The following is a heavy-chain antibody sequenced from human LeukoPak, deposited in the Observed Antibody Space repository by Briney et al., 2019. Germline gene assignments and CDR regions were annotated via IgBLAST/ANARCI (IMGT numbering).Heavy chain of an antibody. D-gene: IGHD1-26*01. CDR2: MNPNSGNT. Sequence: GASVTVSCKASGYTFTSYDINWVRQAPGQGLEWMGWMNPNSGNTGYAQKFQGRVTMTRNTSISTAYMELSSLRSEDTAVYYCAAVIASGELLTNWFDPWGQGTLVTVSS. V-gene: IGHV1-8*01. J-gene: IGHJ5*02. CDR1: GYTFTSYD. CDR3: AAVIASGELLTNWFDP.